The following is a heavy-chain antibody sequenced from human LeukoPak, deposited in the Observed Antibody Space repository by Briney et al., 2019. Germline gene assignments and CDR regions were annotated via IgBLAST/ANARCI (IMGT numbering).Heavy chain of an antibody. CDR2: ISGSGDST. D-gene: IGHD1-26*01. CDR1: GFTFSSYA. J-gene: IGHJ5*02. Sequence: GGSLRLSCAASGFTFSSYAMSWVRQAPGKGLEWVSGISGSGDSTYYADSVKGRFTISRDNSKKTLYLQMNSLRAEDTAVYYCAKEGATWNWFDPWGQGTLVTVSS. V-gene: IGHV3-23*01. CDR3: AKEGATWNWFDP.